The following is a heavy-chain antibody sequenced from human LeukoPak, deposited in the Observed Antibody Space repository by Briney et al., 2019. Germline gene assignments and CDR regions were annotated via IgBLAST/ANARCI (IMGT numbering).Heavy chain of an antibody. CDR2: IYYSGST. J-gene: IGHJ3*02. CDR1: GGSISSSSYY. CDR3: ARLLPNCSGGSCYSVSAFDI. V-gene: IGHV4-39*01. D-gene: IGHD2-15*01. Sequence: SETLSLTCTVSGGSISSSSYYWGWIRQPPGKGLEWIGSIYYSGSTYYNPSLKNRVTISVDTSKNQFSLKLSSVTAADTAVYYCARLLPNCSGGSCYSVSAFDIWGQGTMVTVSS.